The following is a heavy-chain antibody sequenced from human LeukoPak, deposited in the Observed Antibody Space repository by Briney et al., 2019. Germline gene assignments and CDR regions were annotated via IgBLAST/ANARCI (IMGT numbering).Heavy chain of an antibody. Sequence: ASVKVSCKASGYTFTSYYMHWVRQAPGQGLEWMGIINPSGGSTSYAQKFQGRVTVTRDTSTSTVYMELSSLRSEDTAVYYCAREVVAAAGNRYYFDYWGQGTLVTVSS. CDR3: AREVVAAAGNRYYFDY. CDR2: INPSGGST. J-gene: IGHJ4*02. V-gene: IGHV1-46*01. CDR1: GYTFTSYY. D-gene: IGHD6-13*01.